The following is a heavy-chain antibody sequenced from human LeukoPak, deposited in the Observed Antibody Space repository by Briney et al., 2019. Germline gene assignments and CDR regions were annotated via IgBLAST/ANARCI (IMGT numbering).Heavy chain of an antibody. CDR1: GFTFSSYG. CDR2: ISYDGSNK. D-gene: IGHD2-15*01. V-gene: IGHV3-30*03. Sequence: GRSLRLSCAASGFTFSSYGMHWVRQAPGKGLEWVAVISYDGSNKYYADSVKGRFTISRDNSKSTVYLQMDSLRAEDTAVYYCARGGSYWYFDLWGRGTLVTVSS. CDR3: ARGGSYWYFDL. J-gene: IGHJ2*01.